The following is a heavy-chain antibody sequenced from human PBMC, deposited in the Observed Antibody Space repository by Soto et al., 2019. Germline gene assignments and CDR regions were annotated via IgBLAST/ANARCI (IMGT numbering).Heavy chain of an antibody. J-gene: IGHJ3*02. V-gene: IGHV1-69*15. CDR3: ARGHGYGGNSDAFDI. D-gene: IGHD2-21*02. CDR2: ILPFFGTA. Sequence: QVQLVQSGAEVKKPGSSVKVSCKASGGSFSSSAINWLRQAPGQGPEWMGNILPFFGTADYAQKFQGRVTITVDESTSTAYMELRSLRSEDTAVYYCARGHGYGGNSDAFDIWGQGTVVTFSS. CDR1: GGSFSSSA.